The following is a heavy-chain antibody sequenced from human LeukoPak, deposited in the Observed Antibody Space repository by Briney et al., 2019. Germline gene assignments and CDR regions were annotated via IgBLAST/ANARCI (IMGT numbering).Heavy chain of an antibody. D-gene: IGHD3-9*01. CDR1: GFTFNTYK. CDR2: IQRVGSDI. V-gene: IGHV3-21*06. J-gene: IGHJ4*02. CDR3: ARGHYDILTGNYKWTPDY. Sequence: PGGSLRLACAASGFTFNTYKIEWVRQAPGRGLEWVSSIQRVGSDIYYADSVKGRFTVSRDNAKNSLFLQMNSLRAEDKALYYCARGHYDILTGNYKWTPDYWGQGTLVTVSS.